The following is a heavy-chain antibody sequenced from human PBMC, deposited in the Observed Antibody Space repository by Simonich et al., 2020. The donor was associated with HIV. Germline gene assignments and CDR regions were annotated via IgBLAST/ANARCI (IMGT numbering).Heavy chain of an antibody. J-gene: IGHJ4*02. CDR2: IYHSGGP. CDR3: ARNNFWSGWLFDY. CDR1: GYSISSGYY. Sequence: QVQLQESGPGLVKPSETLSLTCAVSGYSISSGYYWGWIRQPPGKGLEWIGSIYHSGGPDYNPSLRSRVTISVDTSKNQFSLKLSSVTAADTAVYYCARNNFWSGWLFDYWGQGTLVTVSS. D-gene: IGHD3-3*01. V-gene: IGHV4-38-2*01.